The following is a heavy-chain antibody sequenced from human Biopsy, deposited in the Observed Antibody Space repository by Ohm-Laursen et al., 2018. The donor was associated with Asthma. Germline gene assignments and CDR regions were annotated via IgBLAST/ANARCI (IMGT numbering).Heavy chain of an antibody. CDR2: ISVYNGNT. Sequence: ASVKVSCKTYGYTFNSAGITWVRQDPGQGLEWMGWISVYNGNTKVAQKLQDRVTMITDTSTSTAYMELRSLRSDDTAVYFCARAVDYSHYYGIDVWGQGTTVTVS. CDR1: GYTFNSAG. CDR3: ARAVDYSHYYGIDV. J-gene: IGHJ6*02. D-gene: IGHD3-10*01. V-gene: IGHV1-18*01.